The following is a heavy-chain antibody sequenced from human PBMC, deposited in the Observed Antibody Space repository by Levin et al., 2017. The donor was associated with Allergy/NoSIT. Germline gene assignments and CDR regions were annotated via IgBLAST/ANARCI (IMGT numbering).Heavy chain of an antibody. CDR3: ARFDRIAVAVDY. D-gene: IGHD6-19*01. CDR2: IYYSGST. CDR1: GGSISSSSYY. J-gene: IGHJ4*02. Sequence: SETLSLTCTVSGGSISSSSYYWGWIRQPPGKGLEWIGSIYYSGSTYYNPSLKSRVTISVDPSKNQFSLKLSSVTAADTAVYYCARFDRIAVAVDYWGQGTLVTVSS. V-gene: IGHV4-39*01.